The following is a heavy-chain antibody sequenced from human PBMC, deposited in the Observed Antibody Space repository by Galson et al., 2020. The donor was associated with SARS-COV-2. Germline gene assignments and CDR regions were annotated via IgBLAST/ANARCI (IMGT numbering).Heavy chain of an antibody. Sequence: SETLSLTCTVSGYSISSGYYWGWIRQPPGKGLEWIGSISHSGTTYYNPSLKSRVTISVDTSKNQFSLKLSSVTAADTAVYYCARDWGFNWPCWYFDLWGRGTLVTVSS. CDR1: GYSISSGYY. J-gene: IGHJ2*01. D-gene: IGHD1-20*01. CDR3: ARDWGFNWPCWYFDL. V-gene: IGHV4-38-2*02. CDR2: ISHSGTT.